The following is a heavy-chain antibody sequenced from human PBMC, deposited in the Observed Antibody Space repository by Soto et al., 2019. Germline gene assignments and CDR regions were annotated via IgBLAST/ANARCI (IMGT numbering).Heavy chain of an antibody. Sequence: GGSLRLSCAASGFTFSSYAMSWVRQAPGKGLEWVSAISGSGGSTYYADSVKGRFTISRDNSKNTLYLQMNSLRAEDTAVYYCATDPPGQLFWSGYSPDNYYGLDVWGQGTTVTVSS. CDR1: GFTFSSYA. CDR3: ATDPPGQLFWSGYSPDNYYGLDV. J-gene: IGHJ6*02. CDR2: ISGSGGST. V-gene: IGHV3-23*01. D-gene: IGHD3-3*01.